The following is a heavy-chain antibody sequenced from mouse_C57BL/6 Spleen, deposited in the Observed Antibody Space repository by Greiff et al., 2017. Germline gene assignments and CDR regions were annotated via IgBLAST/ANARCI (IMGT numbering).Heavy chain of an antibody. CDR3: ARKVPGSFDY. CDR1: GYSFTGYY. V-gene: IGHV1-42*01. D-gene: IGHD1-2*01. CDR2: INPSTGGT. Sequence: VQLKESGPELVKPGASVKISCKASGYSFTGYYMNWVKQSPEKSLEWIGEINPSTGGTTYNQKFKAKATLTVDKSSSTAYMQLKSLTSEDSAVYYCARKVPGSFDYWGQGTTLTVSS. J-gene: IGHJ2*01.